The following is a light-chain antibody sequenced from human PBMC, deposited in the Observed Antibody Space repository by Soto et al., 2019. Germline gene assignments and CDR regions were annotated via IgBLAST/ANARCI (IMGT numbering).Light chain of an antibody. CDR3: QRSYSTLIT. Sequence: DIQMTQSPSSLSASVGDRVTITCRASQSISSYLHWYHEKPGKAPKLLIYAASSLQSGVPSRFRGSGSGTDFTLTISSLQPEDFATYYCQRSYSTLITFGQGTRLEIK. J-gene: IGKJ5*01. CDR1: QSISSY. CDR2: AAS. V-gene: IGKV1-39*01.